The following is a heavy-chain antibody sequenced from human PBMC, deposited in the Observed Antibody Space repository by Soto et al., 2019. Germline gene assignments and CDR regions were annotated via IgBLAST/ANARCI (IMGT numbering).Heavy chain of an antibody. CDR2: ISYDGSNK. V-gene: IGHV3-30-3*01. Sequence: GGSLRLSCAASGFTFSSYAMHWVRQAPGKGLEWVAVISYDGSNKYYADSVKGRFTISRDNSKNTLYLQMNSLRAEDTAVYYCARDLDYYDSSGYQGAGYGMDVWGQGTTVTVSS. CDR1: GFTFSSYA. CDR3: ARDLDYYDSSGYQGAGYGMDV. J-gene: IGHJ6*02. D-gene: IGHD3-22*01.